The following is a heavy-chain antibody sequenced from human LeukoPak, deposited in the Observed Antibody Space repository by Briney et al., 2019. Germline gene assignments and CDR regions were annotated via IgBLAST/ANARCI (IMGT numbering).Heavy chain of an antibody. CDR1: GGTFSSYA. J-gene: IGHJ4*02. V-gene: IGHV1-69*13. CDR3: ARETGYSYGNFDY. CDR2: IIPIFGTA. D-gene: IGHD5-18*01. Sequence: SVKVSCKASGGTFSSYAISWVRQAPGQGLEWRGGIIPIFGTANYAQKFQGRVTITADESTSTAYMELSSLRSEDTAVYYCARETGYSYGNFDYWGQGTLVTVSS.